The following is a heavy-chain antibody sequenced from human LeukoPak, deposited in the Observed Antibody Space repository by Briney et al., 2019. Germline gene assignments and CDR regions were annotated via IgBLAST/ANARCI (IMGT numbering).Heavy chain of an antibody. CDR2: ISGSGGST. CDR3: AKGVDYYYGMDV. V-gene: IGHV3-23*01. CDR1: GFTFSSYA. Sequence: GGSLRLSCAASGFTFSSYAMSWVRQAPRKALEWVSAISGSGGSTYYADSVKGRFTISRDNSKNTLYLQMNSLRAEDTAVYYCAKGVDYYYGMDVWGQGTTVTVSS. J-gene: IGHJ6*02.